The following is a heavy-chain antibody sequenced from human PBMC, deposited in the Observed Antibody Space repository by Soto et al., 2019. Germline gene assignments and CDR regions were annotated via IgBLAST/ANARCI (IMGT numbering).Heavy chain of an antibody. Sequence: QVQLMQSGAEVKEPGASVRVSCKASGYTFINFDISWVRQATGQGLEWMGWMNPGSGKTGYASKFQGRVTMTRDASTSTAHLELSRLTSEDTAIYYCARMASAGTLNWFDPWGQGSLVTVSS. CDR3: ARMASAGTLNWFDP. CDR1: GYTFINFD. V-gene: IGHV1-8*02. D-gene: IGHD6-13*01. CDR2: MNPGSGKT. J-gene: IGHJ5*02.